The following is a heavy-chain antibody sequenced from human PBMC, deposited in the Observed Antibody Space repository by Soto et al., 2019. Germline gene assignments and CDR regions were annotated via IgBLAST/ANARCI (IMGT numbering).Heavy chain of an antibody. D-gene: IGHD6-6*01. J-gene: IGHJ6*02. CDR2: IIPIYCTG. V-gene: IGHV1-69*13. Sequence: ASVKVSCNASGRALSSYAVSCVRQAPGQELEWXGGIIPIYCTGNEAQKFQSRATITADESTNTAYMELSSLRSEDTAVYYCARDSSMYSSSSVSYYYYGMDFWGQGTTVTVSS. CDR3: ARDSSMYSSSSVSYYYYGMDF. CDR1: GRALSSYA.